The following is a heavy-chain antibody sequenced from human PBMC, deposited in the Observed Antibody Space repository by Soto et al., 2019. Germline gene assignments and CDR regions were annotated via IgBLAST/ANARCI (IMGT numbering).Heavy chain of an antibody. V-gene: IGHV4-30-4*01. CDR3: ARGISSSWGDY. Sequence: QVQLQESGPGLLKPSQTLSLTCTVSGGSISSDAYYWSWIRQPPGKGLEWIGYIYYSGSTYYNPSLESRVTISVDTSKNQFSLKLSSVTAADTAVYYCARGISSSWGDYWGQGTLVTVSS. D-gene: IGHD6-13*01. J-gene: IGHJ4*02. CDR1: GGSISSDAYY. CDR2: IYYSGST.